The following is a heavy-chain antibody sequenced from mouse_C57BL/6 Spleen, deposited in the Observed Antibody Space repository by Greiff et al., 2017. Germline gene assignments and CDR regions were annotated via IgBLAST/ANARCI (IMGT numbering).Heavy chain of an antibody. Sequence: QVQLQQPGAELVKPGASVKLSCKASGYTFTSYWMHWVKQRPGQGLEWIGMIHPNSGSTNYNEKFKSKAKLTVDKSSSPSYMQLSSLTSEDSAVSYCARSDYGSSYCYFDVWGTGTTVTVSS. J-gene: IGHJ1*03. V-gene: IGHV1-64*01. D-gene: IGHD1-1*01. CDR1: GYTFTSYW. CDR2: IHPNSGST. CDR3: ARSDYGSSYCYFDV.